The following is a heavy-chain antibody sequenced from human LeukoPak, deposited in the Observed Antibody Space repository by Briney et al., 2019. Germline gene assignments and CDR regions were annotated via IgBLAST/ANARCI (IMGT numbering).Heavy chain of an antibody. CDR2: IYWNDDK. D-gene: IGHD5-18*01. V-gene: IGHV2-5*01. CDR1: GFSLSTGGVG. CDR3: VHKGGYSYGSGYFDY. Sequence: SGPTLVKPTQTLTLTCTYSGFSLSTGGVGVGWIRQPPGKALEWLALIYWNDDKRYRPPLKSSLTIIMDTSKNQVVLTMTNMDPVDTATYYCVHKGGYSYGSGYFDYWGQGTLVTVSS. J-gene: IGHJ4*02.